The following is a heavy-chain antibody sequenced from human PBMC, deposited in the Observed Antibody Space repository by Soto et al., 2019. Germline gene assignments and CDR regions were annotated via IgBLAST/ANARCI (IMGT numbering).Heavy chain of an antibody. CDR1: GFTFDEYA. CDR3: ARGSPVVFYAFDI. V-gene: IGHV3-9*01. CDR2: ITWNSGNI. D-gene: IGHD2-21*01. Sequence: GGSLRLSCAASGFTFDEYAMHWVRQTPGKDLEWVSGITWNSGNIVYADSVEGRFTISRDNAKNSLYLQMNSLRAEDTAVYYCARGSPVVFYAFDIWGQGTMVTVSS. J-gene: IGHJ3*02.